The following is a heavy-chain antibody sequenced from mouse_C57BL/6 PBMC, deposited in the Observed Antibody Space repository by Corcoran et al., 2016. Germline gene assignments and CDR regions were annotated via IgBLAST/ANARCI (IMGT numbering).Heavy chain of an antibody. CDR3: AIITTVVAPFAY. CDR1: GYTFTTYG. J-gene: IGHJ3*01. CDR2: INTYSGVP. V-gene: IGHV9-3*01. Sequence: QIQLVQSGPELKKPGETVKISCKASGYTFTTYGMSWVKQAPGKGLKWMGWINTYSGVPTYADDFKGRFAFSLETSASTAYLQINNLQNEDTATYFCAIITTVVAPFAYWGQGTLVTVSA. D-gene: IGHD1-1*01.